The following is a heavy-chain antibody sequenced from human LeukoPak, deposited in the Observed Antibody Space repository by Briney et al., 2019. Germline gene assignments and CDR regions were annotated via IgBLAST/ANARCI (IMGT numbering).Heavy chain of an antibody. J-gene: IGHJ4*02. Sequence: GGSLRLSCAVSGLTFSTYWMSWVRQAPGKGLEWVTNINPDGSEKYYLDSVRGRFTISRDSSKNTLFLQMDSLRAEDTAVYYCAKVACSITSCYFTDYWGQGTMVTVSS. CDR2: INPDGSEK. CDR3: AKVACSITSCYFTDY. V-gene: IGHV3-7*01. D-gene: IGHD2-2*01. CDR1: GLTFSTYW.